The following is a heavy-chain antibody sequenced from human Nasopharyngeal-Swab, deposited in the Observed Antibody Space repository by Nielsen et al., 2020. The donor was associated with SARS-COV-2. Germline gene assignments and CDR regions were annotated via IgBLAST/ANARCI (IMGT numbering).Heavy chain of an antibody. CDR2: INPSGGST. CDR3: ATLFAMAAAGTGFDY. J-gene: IGHJ4*02. D-gene: IGHD6-13*01. Sequence: WVRQAPGQGLEWMGIINPSGGSTSYAQKFQGRVTMTRDTSTSTVYMELSSLRSEDTAVYYCATLFAMAAAGTGFDYGGQGTLVTVSS. V-gene: IGHV1-46*01.